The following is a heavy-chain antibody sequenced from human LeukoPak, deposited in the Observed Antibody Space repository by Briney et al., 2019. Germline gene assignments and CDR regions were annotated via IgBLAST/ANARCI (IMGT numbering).Heavy chain of an antibody. Sequence: GAVSYACEASCYRFTSYGISGVRQAPGQGLEWMGWISAYNGNTNYAQKLQGRVTMTTDTSTSTAYMELRSLRSDDTAVYYCARGGPGYSYGNRPLFGYTPLFDYWGQGTLVTVSS. CDR3: ARGGPGYSYGNRPLFGYTPLFDY. D-gene: IGHD5-18*01. CDR2: ISAYNGNT. J-gene: IGHJ4*02. CDR1: CYRFTSYG. V-gene: IGHV1-18*01.